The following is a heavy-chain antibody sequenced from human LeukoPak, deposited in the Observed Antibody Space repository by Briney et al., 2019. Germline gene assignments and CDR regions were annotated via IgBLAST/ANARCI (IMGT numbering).Heavy chain of an antibody. CDR2: ISSSGSTI. Sequence: GGSLRLSCAASGFTFSDYYMSWIRQAPGKGLEWVSYISSSGSTIYYADSVKGRFTISRDNTKNSLYLQMNSLRAEDTAVYYCARASLVTAGWFDPWGQGTLVTVSS. CDR1: GFTFSDYY. D-gene: IGHD2-21*02. V-gene: IGHV3-11*01. J-gene: IGHJ5*02. CDR3: ARASLVTAGWFDP.